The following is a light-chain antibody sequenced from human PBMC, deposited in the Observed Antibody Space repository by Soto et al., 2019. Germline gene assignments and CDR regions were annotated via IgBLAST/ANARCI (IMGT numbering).Light chain of an antibody. V-gene: IGLV2-23*01. CDR2: EGS. CDR3: CSYAGSRTPRV. J-gene: IGLJ3*02. Sequence: QSVLTQPASVSGSPGQSITISCTGTSSDVGSYNLVSWYQQHPGKAPKLMIYEGSKRPSGVSNRFSGSKSGNTASLTISGLQAEDEADYYCCSYAGSRTPRVFGGGTKLTVL. CDR1: SSDVGSYNL.